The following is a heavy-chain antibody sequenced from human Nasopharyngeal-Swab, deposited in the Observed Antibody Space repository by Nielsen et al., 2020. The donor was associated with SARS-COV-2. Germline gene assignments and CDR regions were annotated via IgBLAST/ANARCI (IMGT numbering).Heavy chain of an antibody. CDR2: IDPSDSYT. J-gene: IGHJ4*02. V-gene: IGHV5-10-1*01. D-gene: IGHD3-16*02. CDR3: ARVITFGGVIVSYFDY. Sequence: VRQAPGKGLEWMGRIDPSDSYTNYSPSFQGHVTISANKSISTAYLQWSSLKASDTAMYYCARVITFGGVIVSYFDYWGQGTLVTVSS.